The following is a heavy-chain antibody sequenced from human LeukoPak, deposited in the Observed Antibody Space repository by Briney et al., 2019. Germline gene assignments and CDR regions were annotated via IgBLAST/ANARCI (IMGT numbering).Heavy chain of an antibody. CDR3: ARDYGSGSYQGMDV. CDR2: ISSSSSYI. Sequence: GGSQRLSCSASGFTFSRYSMNWVRQAPGKGLEWVSSISSSSSYIYYADSVKGRFTISRDNAKNSLYLQMNSLRAEDTAVYYCARDYGSGSYQGMDVWGQGTMVTVSS. D-gene: IGHD3-10*01. J-gene: IGHJ6*02. V-gene: IGHV3-21*01. CDR1: GFTFSRYS.